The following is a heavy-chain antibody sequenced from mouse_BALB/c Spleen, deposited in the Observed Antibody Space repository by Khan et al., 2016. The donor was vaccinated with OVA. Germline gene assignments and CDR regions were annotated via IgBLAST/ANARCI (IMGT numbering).Heavy chain of an antibody. D-gene: IGHD1-1*01. J-gene: IGHJ3*01. CDR3: ARGDYYGSRLFAY. Sequence: LVKTGASVKISCKASGYSLTGYYMHWVKQSHGKSLEWIGYISCYNGVISYNQKFKGKATFTVDTSSSTAYMQFNSLTSEDSAVYYCARGDYYGSRLFAYWGQGTLVTVSA. CDR2: ISCYNGVI. CDR1: GYSLTGYY. V-gene: IGHV1S34*01.